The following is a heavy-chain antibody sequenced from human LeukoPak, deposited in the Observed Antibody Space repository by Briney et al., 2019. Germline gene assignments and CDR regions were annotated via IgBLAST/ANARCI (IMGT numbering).Heavy chain of an antibody. CDR1: GFTFSDYY. V-gene: IGHV3-11*04. Sequence: GGSLRLSCAASGFTFSDYYMSWIRQAPGKGLEWVSYISSSGSTIYYADSVKGRFTISRDNAKNSLYLQMNSLRAEDTAVYYCARGAAARPFVRVVSMNWFDPWGQGTLVTVSS. CDR2: ISSSGSTI. J-gene: IGHJ5*02. D-gene: IGHD6-6*01. CDR3: ARGAAARPFVRVVSMNWFDP.